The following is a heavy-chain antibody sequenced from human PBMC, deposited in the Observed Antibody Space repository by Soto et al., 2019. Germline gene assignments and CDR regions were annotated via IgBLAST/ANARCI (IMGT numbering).Heavy chain of an antibody. CDR1: GFIFSNYA. CDR3: AKLAIQWLAQNYFYS. D-gene: IGHD6-19*01. Sequence: PGGSLRLSCAASGFIFSNYAMNWVRQAPGKGLEWVSCISGSGATTYYADSVKGRFTISRDTSKNTLYLQMNSLRAEDTAIYYCAKLAIQWLAQNYFYSWGQGTLVTVSS. J-gene: IGHJ4*02. CDR2: ISGSGATT. V-gene: IGHV3-23*01.